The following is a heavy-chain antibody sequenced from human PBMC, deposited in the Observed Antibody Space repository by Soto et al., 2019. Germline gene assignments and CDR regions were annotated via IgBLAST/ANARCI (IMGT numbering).Heavy chain of an antibody. V-gene: IGHV1-69*15. D-gene: IGHD6-6*01. Sequence: QVQLVQSGAEVKKPGSSMKVSCKASGGTFSSYAISWVRQAPGQGLEWMGRIIPIFGTANYAQKFQGRVTITADESTSTAYMELSSLRSEDTAVYYCASHGLRAARRDYYYYGMDVWGQGTTVTVSS. CDR3: ASHGLRAARRDYYYYGMDV. J-gene: IGHJ6*02. CDR2: IIPIFGTA. CDR1: GGTFSSYA.